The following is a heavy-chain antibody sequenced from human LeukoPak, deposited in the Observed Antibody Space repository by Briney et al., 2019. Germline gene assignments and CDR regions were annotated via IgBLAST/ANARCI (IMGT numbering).Heavy chain of an antibody. CDR2: IYSGGST. CDR1: GLTVSSNS. J-gene: IGHJ3*02. D-gene: IGHD3-10*01. V-gene: IGHV3-53*05. Sequence: GGSLRLSCAASGLTVSSNSMSWVRQAPGKGLEWVSFIYSGGSTYYADSVKGRFTISRDNSKNTLYLQMNSLRAEDTAVYYCAKPRWLFWAMVRGVSGAFDIWGQGTMVTVSS. CDR3: AKPRWLFWAMVRGVSGAFDI.